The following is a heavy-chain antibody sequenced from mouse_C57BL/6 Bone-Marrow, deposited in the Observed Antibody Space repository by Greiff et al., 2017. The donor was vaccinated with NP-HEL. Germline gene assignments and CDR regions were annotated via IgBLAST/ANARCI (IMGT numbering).Heavy chain of an antibody. CDR1: GFTFSSYA. Sequence: DVQLVESGGGLVKPGGSLKLSCAASGFTFSSYAMSWVRQTPEKRLEWVATISDGGSYTYYPDNVKGRFTISRDKSKNNLYLQMSHLKSEDTAMYYCARWDYDSAWFAYWGQGTLVTVSA. D-gene: IGHD2-4*01. J-gene: IGHJ3*01. V-gene: IGHV5-4*01. CDR2: ISDGGSYT. CDR3: ARWDYDSAWFAY.